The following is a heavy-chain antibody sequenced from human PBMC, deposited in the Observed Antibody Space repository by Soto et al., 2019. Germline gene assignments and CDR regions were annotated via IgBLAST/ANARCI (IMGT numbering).Heavy chain of an antibody. CDR1: GDAIRGNSRG. V-gene: IGHV4-39*01. Sequence: SEAVSVTCTVSGDAIRGNSRGWGGVREPAGKGRESIAKIYYDGNTYYNPSLKSRVAIALDTSKTQFSLRLNSVTPAATAVYFSVRSSIEPRIFMYPFEYWGLGTLVTVS. CDR3: VRSSIEPRIFMYPFEY. D-gene: IGHD6-6*01. J-gene: IGHJ4*02. CDR2: IYYDGNT.